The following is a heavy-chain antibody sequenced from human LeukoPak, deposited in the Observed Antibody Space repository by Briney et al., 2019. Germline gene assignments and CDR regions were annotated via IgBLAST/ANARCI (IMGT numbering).Heavy chain of an antibody. D-gene: IGHD3-10*01. Sequence: GGSLRLSCAASGFTFSYYWMYWVRQAPGKGLEWVASIKLDGSEQYYLGSIKGRFTISRDNARNSLYLQMNILRAEDTAMYYCARDSPRGWSMDVWGKGTTVTVSS. CDR3: ARDSPRGWSMDV. J-gene: IGHJ6*03. V-gene: IGHV3-7*01. CDR2: IKLDGSEQ. CDR1: GFTFSYYW.